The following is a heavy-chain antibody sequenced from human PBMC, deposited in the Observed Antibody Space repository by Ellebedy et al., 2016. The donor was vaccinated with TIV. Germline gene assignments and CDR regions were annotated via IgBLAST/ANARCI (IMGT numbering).Heavy chain of an antibody. CDR2: IYYSGST. J-gene: IGHJ6*01. V-gene: IGHV4-30-4*01. D-gene: IGHD3-22*01. CDR1: GGSISSGDNY. CDR3: ARVDDSSPMDV. Sequence: SETLSLXXTVSGGSISSGDNYWSWIRQPPGKGLEWIGYIYYSGSTYYNPSLKSRVTISVDTSKNQFSLKLSSVTAADTAVYYCARVDDSSPMDVWGQGTTVTVSS.